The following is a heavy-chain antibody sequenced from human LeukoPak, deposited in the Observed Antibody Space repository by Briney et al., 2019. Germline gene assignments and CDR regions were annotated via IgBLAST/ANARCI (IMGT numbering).Heavy chain of an antibody. D-gene: IGHD4-17*01. Sequence: SETLSLTCTVSGGSISSYYWSWIRQPAGKGLEWIGRIYTSGSTNYNPSLKSRVTMSVDTSKNQFSLKLSSVTAADTAVYYCARSTVTPSYYYYGMDDWGQGTTVTVSS. CDR1: GGSISSYY. J-gene: IGHJ6*02. V-gene: IGHV4-4*07. CDR2: IYTSGST. CDR3: ARSTVTPSYYYYGMDD.